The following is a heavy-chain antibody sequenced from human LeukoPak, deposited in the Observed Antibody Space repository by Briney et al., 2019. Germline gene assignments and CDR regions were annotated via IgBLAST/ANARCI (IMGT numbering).Heavy chain of an antibody. CDR3: ARGGENRGFWSGHDVFDI. J-gene: IGHJ3*02. D-gene: IGHD3-3*01. Sequence: ASMKVSCKASGYTFTGYYMHWVRQAPGQGLEWMGWINPNSGGTNYAQEFQGRVTMTRDTSISTAYMELSRLRSDDTAVYYCARGGENRGFWSGHDVFDIWGQGTMVTVSS. V-gene: IGHV1-2*02. CDR1: GYTFTGYY. CDR2: INPNSGGT.